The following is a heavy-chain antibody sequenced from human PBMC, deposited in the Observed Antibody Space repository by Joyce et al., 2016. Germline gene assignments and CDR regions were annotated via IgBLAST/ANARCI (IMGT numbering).Heavy chain of an antibody. CDR3: ARVGRYDIGMDV. J-gene: IGHJ6*02. V-gene: IGHV1-2*04. D-gene: IGHD1-26*01. CDR2: INPNSGGT. Sequence: QVQVVQSGAEVKKPGASVKVSCKASGYTFTASYIHWVRPAPGQGLEWMGWINPNSGGTNYAQKFQGWVTMTRDTSSSTAYMEMSRRTPDDTAVYYCARVGRYDIGMDVWGQGTTVTVSS. CDR1: GYTFTASY.